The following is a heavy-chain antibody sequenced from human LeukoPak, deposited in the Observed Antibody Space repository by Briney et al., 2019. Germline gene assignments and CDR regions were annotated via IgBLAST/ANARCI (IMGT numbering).Heavy chain of an antibody. CDR3: ASAYCGAGSCYCDY. Sequence: PSETLSLTCAVSGGSISSNNYYWGWIRQPPGKGLEWIGTIFYTGSSHYCPSLKSRVIITVDTSKNQVSLRLSSVAAADTAVYYCASAYCGAGSCYCDYWGQGTLVTVSS. V-gene: IGHV4-39*01. J-gene: IGHJ4*02. D-gene: IGHD2-15*01. CDR2: IFYTGSS. CDR1: GGSISSNNYY.